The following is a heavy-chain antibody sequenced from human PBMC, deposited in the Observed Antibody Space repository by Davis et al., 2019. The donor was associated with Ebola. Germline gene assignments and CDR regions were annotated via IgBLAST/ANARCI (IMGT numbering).Heavy chain of an antibody. Sequence: GESLKISCAASGFTFSRYWMSWVRQAPGKGLEWVSSISISSNYIYYADSVKGRFTISRDNAKNSLYLQMNSLRAEDTAMYYCARAYDFWSGSGYEGLDYWGQGTLVTVSS. CDR3: ARAYDFWSGSGYEGLDY. J-gene: IGHJ4*02. D-gene: IGHD3-3*01. V-gene: IGHV3-21*01. CDR2: ISISSNYI. CDR1: GFTFSRYW.